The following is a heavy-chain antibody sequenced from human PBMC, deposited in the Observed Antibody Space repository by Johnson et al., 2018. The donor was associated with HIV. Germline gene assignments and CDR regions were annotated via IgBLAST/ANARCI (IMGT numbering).Heavy chain of an antibody. D-gene: IGHD2-2*01. Sequence: VQLVESGGGVVQPGGSLRLSCAASGFTFSSYALHWVRQAPGKGLEWVAVISYDGSNKYYTDSVRGRFTISRANSKNTLYVQMNSLRAEDTAVYYCARGIPAATRGYAFDIWGQGTMVTVSS. CDR2: ISYDGSNK. CDR3: ARGIPAATRGYAFDI. CDR1: GFTFSSYA. J-gene: IGHJ3*02. V-gene: IGHV3-30-3*01.